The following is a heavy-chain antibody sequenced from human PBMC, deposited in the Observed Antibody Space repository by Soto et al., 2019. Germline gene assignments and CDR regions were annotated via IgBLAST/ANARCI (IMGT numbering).Heavy chain of an antibody. V-gene: IGHV1-46*01. CDR1: GYTFASHH. Sequence: ASVKVSCKASGYTFASHHIHWVRQAPGQGLEWMGIINPSGFTTSRAQKFQGRLNVTRDTSAGTVYMELSSLRADDTAVYYCANTPLSKYQQLTAPDEETVGVWGQGTTVTVSS. D-gene: IGHD4-4*01. CDR3: ANTPLSKYQQLTAPDEETVGV. CDR2: INPSGFTT. J-gene: IGHJ6*02.